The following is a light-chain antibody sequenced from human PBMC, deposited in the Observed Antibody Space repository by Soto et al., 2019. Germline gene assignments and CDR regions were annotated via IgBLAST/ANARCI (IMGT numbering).Light chain of an antibody. Sequence: QSALTQPASVSGSPGQSITISCTGTSSDVGAYNYVSWYQQHPGKAPKLMIYDVSNRPSGLSNRFSGSKFGNTASLTISGLQAEDEADYYCSSYTSSSTLVFGGGTQLTVL. CDR3: SSYTSSSTLV. CDR2: DVS. CDR1: SSDVGAYNY. V-gene: IGLV2-14*01. J-gene: IGLJ2*01.